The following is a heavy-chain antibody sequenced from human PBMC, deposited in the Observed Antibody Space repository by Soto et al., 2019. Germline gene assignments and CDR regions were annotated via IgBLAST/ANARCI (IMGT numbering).Heavy chain of an antibody. CDR1: GGSISSGGYS. CDR2: ISHSGST. Sequence: SETLSLTCAVSGGSISSGGYSWSWIRQPPGKGLECIGYISHSGSTYYNPSLKSRVTISLDRSKNQFSLKLSSVTAADTAVYYCASYQQSYAFDIWGQGTMVTVSS. V-gene: IGHV4-30-2*01. D-gene: IGHD2-2*01. J-gene: IGHJ3*02. CDR3: ASYQQSYAFDI.